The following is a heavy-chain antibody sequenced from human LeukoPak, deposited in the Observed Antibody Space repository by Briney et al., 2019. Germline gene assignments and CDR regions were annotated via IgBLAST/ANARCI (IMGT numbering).Heavy chain of an antibody. D-gene: IGHD2-2*01. CDR3: ARVGGSTRHYYMDV. J-gene: IGHJ6*03. V-gene: IGHV1-18*01. CDR1: GYTFSSYG. CDR2: ISGYNGNT. Sequence: GASVKVSCKASGYTFSSYGISWVRQAPGQGLEWMGWISGYNGNTDYAQKVQGRVTMTRDTSISTAYMELSRLRSDDTAVYYCARVGGSTRHYYMDVWGKGTTVTVSS.